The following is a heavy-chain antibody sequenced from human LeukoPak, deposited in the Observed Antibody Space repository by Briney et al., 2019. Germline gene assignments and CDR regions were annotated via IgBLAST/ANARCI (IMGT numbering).Heavy chain of an antibody. CDR3: ARHVVDDHTLDY. CDR2: IYYSGST. CDR1: GGSISDFY. Sequence: SETLSLTCTVSGGSISDFYWSWIRQPPGKGLEWIGYIYYSGSTNYNPSLKSRVTISVDTSKNQFSLKLSSVTAADTAVYYCARHVVDDHTLDYWGQGTLVTVSS. J-gene: IGHJ4*02. D-gene: IGHD1-14*01. V-gene: IGHV4-59*08.